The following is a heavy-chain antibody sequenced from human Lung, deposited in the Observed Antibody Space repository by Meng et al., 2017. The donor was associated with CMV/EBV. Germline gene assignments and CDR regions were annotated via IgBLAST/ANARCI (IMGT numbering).Heavy chain of an antibody. CDR2: IKSKTDGGTT. CDR3: TTEEYFSYYYVMDV. CDR1: GFTFSNAW. V-gene: IGHV3-15*01. D-gene: IGHD2/OR15-2a*01. Sequence: GESLKIXCAASGFTFSNAWMTWVRQAPGKGLEWVGRIKSKTDGGTTDYAASVKGRFTISRDDSKNTLYLQMNSLKTEDTAVYYCTTEEYFSYYYVMDVWGQGXTVTVSS. J-gene: IGHJ6*02.